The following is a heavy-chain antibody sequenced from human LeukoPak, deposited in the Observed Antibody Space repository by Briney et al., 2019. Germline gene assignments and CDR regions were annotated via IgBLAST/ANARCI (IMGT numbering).Heavy chain of an antibody. CDR3: ARGVTNDY. CDR1: GGSFSGYY. CDR2: INHSGST. Sequence: MPSETLSLTCAVYGGSFSGYYWSWIRQPPGKGLEWIGEINHSGSTNYNPSLKSRVTISVDTSKNQFSLKLSSVTAADTAVYYCARGVTNDYWGQGTLVTVSS. D-gene: IGHD5-18*01. J-gene: IGHJ4*02. V-gene: IGHV4-34*01.